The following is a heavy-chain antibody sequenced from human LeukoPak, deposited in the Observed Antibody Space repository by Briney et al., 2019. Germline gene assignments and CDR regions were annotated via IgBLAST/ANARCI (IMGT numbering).Heavy chain of an antibody. Sequence: PSETLSLTCTVSGGSISSSSYYWGWIRQPPGKGLEWIGSIYYSGSTYYNPSLKSRVTISVDKSKNQFSLKLSSVTAADTAVYYCARGGAAAFDIWGQGTMVTVSS. CDR2: IYYSGST. CDR3: ARGGAAAFDI. V-gene: IGHV4-39*07. D-gene: IGHD6-25*01. CDR1: GGSISSSSYY. J-gene: IGHJ3*02.